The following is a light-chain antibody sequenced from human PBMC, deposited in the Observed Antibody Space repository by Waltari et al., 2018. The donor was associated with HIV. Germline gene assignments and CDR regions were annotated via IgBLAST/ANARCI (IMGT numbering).Light chain of an antibody. Sequence: EMVVTQSPATVSVSLGERATLSCRASHSVGINFAWYQQKPGQAPRLLIYGASTRATDIPGRFSGSGSGTDFTLTIISLQSEDSAVYFCQQYSNRPPWTFGQGTKVEI. CDR1: HSVGIN. CDR3: QQYSNRPPWT. CDR2: GAS. J-gene: IGKJ1*01. V-gene: IGKV3-15*01.